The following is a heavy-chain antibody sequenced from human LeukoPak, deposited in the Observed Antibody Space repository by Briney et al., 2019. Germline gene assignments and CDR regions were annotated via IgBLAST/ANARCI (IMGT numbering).Heavy chain of an antibody. V-gene: IGHV5-51*01. CDR1: GYKFTNSW. CDR3: ARHRTFSDSSDTYFGEFDY. Sequence: GESLQISCKVSGYKFTNSWIGWVRQVPGKGLEWMGMVYPADSDTRYRPSFQGQVTISADKSIATAYLQWDNLQASDTAIYYCARHRTFSDSSDTYFGEFDYWGQGTLVTVSS. J-gene: IGHJ4*02. D-gene: IGHD6-19*01. CDR2: VYPADSDT.